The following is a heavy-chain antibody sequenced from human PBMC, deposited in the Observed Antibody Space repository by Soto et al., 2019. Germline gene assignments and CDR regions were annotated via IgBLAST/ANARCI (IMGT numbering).Heavy chain of an antibody. CDR2: IYYSGST. Sequence: SETLSLTCTVSGGSISSYYWSWIRQPPGKGLEWIGYIYYSGSTNYNPSLKSRVTISVDTSKNQLSLKLISVTAADTAVYFCARGILGDYGDYNWFDPWGQGTLVTVSS. J-gene: IGHJ5*02. D-gene: IGHD4-17*01. CDR3: ARGILGDYGDYNWFDP. V-gene: IGHV4-59*01. CDR1: GGSISSYY.